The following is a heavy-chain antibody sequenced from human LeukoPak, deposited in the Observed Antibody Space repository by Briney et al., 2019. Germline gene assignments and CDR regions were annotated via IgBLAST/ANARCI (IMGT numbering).Heavy chain of an antibody. V-gene: IGHV3-48*01. CDR1: GFTFSSYS. D-gene: IGHD3-22*01. J-gene: IGHJ4*02. CDR3: ATFPYYFDSSGSYYFDF. Sequence: GGSLRLSCAASGFTFSSYSMNWVRQGPGKGLEWVSYISSSSSTIYYADSVKGRFTISRDNSKNTLHLQMNSLRAEDTAVFYCATFPYYFDSSGSYYFDFWGQGTLVTVSS. CDR2: ISSSSSTI.